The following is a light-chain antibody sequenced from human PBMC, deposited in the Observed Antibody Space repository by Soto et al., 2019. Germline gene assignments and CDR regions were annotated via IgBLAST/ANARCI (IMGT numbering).Light chain of an antibody. CDR3: QQRYNWPLT. CDR2: DAS. J-gene: IGKJ4*01. V-gene: IGKV3-11*01. Sequence: EIVLTQSPATLSLSPGERATLSCRAGQSISNQLAWYQQKPGQAPRLLMYDASKRATDIPARFSGSGSGTDLTLTISSLEPEDFAVYYCQQRYNWPLTFGGGTKVEIK. CDR1: QSISNQ.